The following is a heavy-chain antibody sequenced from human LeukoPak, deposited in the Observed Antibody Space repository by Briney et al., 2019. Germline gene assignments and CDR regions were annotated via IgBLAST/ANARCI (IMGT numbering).Heavy chain of an antibody. CDR1: GFTFNSYA. J-gene: IGHJ3*02. Sequence: GGSLRLSCAVSGFTFNSYAMGWVRQAPGKGLEWVSAISGSGGTTYYADSVKGRFTISRDNSKNTLWLLMSSLRAEDTALYYCAKMGVGSIYDAFDIWGQGTMVTVSS. V-gene: IGHV3-23*01. CDR2: ISGSGGTT. CDR3: AKMGVGSIYDAFDI. D-gene: IGHD2-2*01.